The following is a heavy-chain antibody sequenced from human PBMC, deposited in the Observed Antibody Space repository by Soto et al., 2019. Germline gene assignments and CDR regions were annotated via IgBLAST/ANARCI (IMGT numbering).Heavy chain of an antibody. J-gene: IGHJ6*02. CDR1: GFTFSSYW. D-gene: IGHD3-9*01. V-gene: IGHV3-74*01. CDR3: ARVPSDYDILTSHYYYYYGMDV. CDR2: INSDGSST. Sequence: PGGSLRLSCAASGFTFSSYWMHWVRQAPGKGLVWVSRINSDGSSTSYADSVKGRFTISRDNAKNTLYLQMNSLRAEDTAVYYCARVPSDYDILTSHYYYYYGMDVWGQGTTVTVSS.